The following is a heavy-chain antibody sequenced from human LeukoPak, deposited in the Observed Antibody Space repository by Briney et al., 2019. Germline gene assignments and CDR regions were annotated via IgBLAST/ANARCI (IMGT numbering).Heavy chain of an antibody. D-gene: IGHD6-6*01. J-gene: IGHJ4*02. CDR3: AREYSSSSRYFDY. CDR2: IYSDGPT. Sequence: PGGSLRLSCAASGFIVSTNYMSWVRQAPGKGLEWVSVIYSDGPTYYADSVKGRFTISRDISKNTLYLQMNSLRAEDTAVYYCAREYSSSSRYFDYWGQGALVTVSS. V-gene: IGHV3-53*01. CDR1: GFIVSTNY.